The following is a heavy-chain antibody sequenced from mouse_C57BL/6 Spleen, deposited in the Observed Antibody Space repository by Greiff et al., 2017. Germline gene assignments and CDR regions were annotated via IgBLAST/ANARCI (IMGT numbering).Heavy chain of an antibody. Sequence: VHVKQSGAELVRPGASVKLSCTASGFNIKDDYMHWVKQRPEQGLEWIGWIDPENGDTEYASKFQGKATITADTSSNTAYLQLSSLTSEDTAVYYCATRWEFIATVVAHFDYWGQGTTLTVSS. J-gene: IGHJ2*01. CDR3: ATRWEFIATVVAHFDY. CDR2: IDPENGDT. V-gene: IGHV14-4*01. D-gene: IGHD1-1*01. CDR1: GFNIKDDY.